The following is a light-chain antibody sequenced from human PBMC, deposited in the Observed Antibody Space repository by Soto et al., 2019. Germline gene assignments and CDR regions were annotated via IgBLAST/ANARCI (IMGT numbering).Light chain of an antibody. CDR2: EVN. V-gene: IGLV2-14*01. CDR1: SSDVGAHNF. J-gene: IGLJ1*01. CDR3: SSYTSSSTLYV. Sequence: QSVLTQPASVSGSPGQAITISCSGSSSDVGAHNFVSWYQHHPGKAPKLMIYEVNNRPSGVSNRFSGSKSGNTASLTISGLQAEDEADYYCSSYTSSSTLYVFGTGTKVTVL.